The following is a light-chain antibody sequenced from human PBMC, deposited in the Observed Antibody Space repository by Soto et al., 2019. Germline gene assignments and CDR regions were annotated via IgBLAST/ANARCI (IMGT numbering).Light chain of an antibody. CDR1: QSLLHSDGYNY. CDR3: LQSRQTPPWT. CDR2: LGS. J-gene: IGKJ1*01. Sequence: DIVVTQSPLSLPVTPGEPASISCRSSQSLLHSDGYNYLDWYLQKTGQSPQLLIYLGSSRASGVPDRVSGTGSGTDFTRKMSRVEAEDVGVYYCLQSRQTPPWTFGQGTKVEIK. V-gene: IGKV2-28*01.